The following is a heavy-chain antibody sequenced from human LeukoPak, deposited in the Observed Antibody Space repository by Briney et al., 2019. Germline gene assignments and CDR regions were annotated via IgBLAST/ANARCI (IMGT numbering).Heavy chain of an antibody. V-gene: IGHV4-59*08. CDR1: GGSINSYY. Sequence: SETLSLTCTVSGGSINSYYWSWIRQPPGKGLEWIGYFYYDGSTRYNPSLKSRVITSVDTSKNQFSLKLTSVTAADTAVYYCARLGVRGGMNALDLWGQGTLVTVSS. CDR3: ARLGVRGGMNALDL. D-gene: IGHD3-10*01. CDR2: FYYDGST. J-gene: IGHJ3*01.